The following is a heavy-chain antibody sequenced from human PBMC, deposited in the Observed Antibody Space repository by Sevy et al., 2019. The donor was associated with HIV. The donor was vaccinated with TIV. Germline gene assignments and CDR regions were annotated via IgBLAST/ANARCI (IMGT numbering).Heavy chain of an antibody. Sequence: GGSLRLSCAASGFTFSSYGMHWVRQAPGKGLEWVAVISYDGSNKYYADSVKGRFTISRDNSKNTLDLQMNSLRAEDTAVYYCANQNYDSSGYCDYWGQGTLVTVSS. D-gene: IGHD3-22*01. CDR1: GFTFSSYG. CDR2: ISYDGSNK. J-gene: IGHJ4*02. V-gene: IGHV3-30*18. CDR3: ANQNYDSSGYCDY.